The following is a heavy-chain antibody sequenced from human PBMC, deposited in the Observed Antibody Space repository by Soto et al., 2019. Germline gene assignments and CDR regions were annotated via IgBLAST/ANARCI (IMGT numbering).Heavy chain of an antibody. D-gene: IGHD2-15*01. CDR1: GGSISSYY. CDR3: ARAQYCSGGSCYSYFDY. Sequence: SETLSLTCTVSGGSISSYYWSWIRQPPGKGLEWIGYIYYSGSTDYNPSLKSRVTISVDTSKNQFSLKLSSVTAADTALYYCARAQYCSGGSCYSYFDYWGQGTLVTVSS. J-gene: IGHJ4*02. CDR2: IYYSGST. V-gene: IGHV4-59*01.